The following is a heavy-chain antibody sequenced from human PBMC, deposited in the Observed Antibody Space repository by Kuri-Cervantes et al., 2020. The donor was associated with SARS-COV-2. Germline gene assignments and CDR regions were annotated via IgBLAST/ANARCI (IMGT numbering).Heavy chain of an antibody. D-gene: IGHD3-22*01. CDR1: GFTFSSYA. V-gene: IGHV3-23*01. CDR2: ISGSGGST. J-gene: IGHJ4*02. CDR3: TTEKYYYDSSGYGSDLTIDY. Sequence: GGSLRLSCAASGFTFSSYAMSWVRQAPGKGLEWVSAISGSGGSTYYADSVKGRFTISRDNSKNTLYLQMDSLKTEDTAVYYCTTEKYYYDSSGYGSDLTIDYWGQGTLVTVSS.